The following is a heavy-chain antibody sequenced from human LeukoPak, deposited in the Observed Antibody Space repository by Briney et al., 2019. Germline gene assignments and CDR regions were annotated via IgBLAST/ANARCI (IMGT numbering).Heavy chain of an antibody. Sequence: GGSLRLSCAASGFTFSSYEMNWVPQAPGKGLEWVSYISSSGNTIYYADSVKGRFTISRDNAKNSLYLQMNSLRAEDTAVYYCARLTARWAFDIWGQGTMVTVSS. V-gene: IGHV3-48*03. CDR3: ARLTARWAFDI. CDR1: GFTFSSYE. D-gene: IGHD1-20*01. CDR2: ISSSGNTI. J-gene: IGHJ3*02.